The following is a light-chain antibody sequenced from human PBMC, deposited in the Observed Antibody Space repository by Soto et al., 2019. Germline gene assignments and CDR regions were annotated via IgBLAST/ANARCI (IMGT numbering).Light chain of an antibody. Sequence: IVVTQSPATLSVSPGGRATLPCSASQSISDTLAWYQQKPGQAPRLLIYDVSNRATDIPARFSGSGSGTDFTLTISSLEPEDLAVYFCQQRSNWPRTFGQGTKVDIK. J-gene: IGKJ1*01. V-gene: IGKV3-11*01. CDR1: QSISDT. CDR2: DVS. CDR3: QQRSNWPRT.